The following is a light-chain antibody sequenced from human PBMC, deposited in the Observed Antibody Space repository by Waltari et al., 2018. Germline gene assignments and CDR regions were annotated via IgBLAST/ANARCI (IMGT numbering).Light chain of an antibody. CDR3: QHYGISFPVT. CDR2: ATS. J-gene: IGKJ5*01. Sequence: EIVLAQSPDTLSLSPGETVTLSCRASQSVGSSDLIWYQQKPGQAPRLLIFATSYRATGIPDRFSGSGSGTDFTFTISRLEPEDVAIYYCQHYGISFPVTFGQGTRLEIK. CDR1: QSVGSSD. V-gene: IGKV3-20*01.